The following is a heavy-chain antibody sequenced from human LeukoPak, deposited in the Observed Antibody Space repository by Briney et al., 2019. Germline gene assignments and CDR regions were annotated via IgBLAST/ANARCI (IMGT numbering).Heavy chain of an antibody. Sequence: GGSLRLSCAASGFTFSNYWMSWVRQAPGKGLEWVANINKDESEKYYVDSVKGRFIISRDNAQSSLYLQMNNLRAEDTAVYYCARGHSGLDYWGQGTLVTVSS. CDR3: ARGHSGLDY. D-gene: IGHD3/OR15-3a*01. J-gene: IGHJ4*02. CDR2: INKDESEK. CDR1: GFTFSNYW. V-gene: IGHV3-7*05.